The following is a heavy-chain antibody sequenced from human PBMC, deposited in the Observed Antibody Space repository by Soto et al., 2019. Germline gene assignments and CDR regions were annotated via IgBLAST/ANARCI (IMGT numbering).Heavy chain of an antibody. J-gene: IGHJ6*02. V-gene: IGHV5-51*01. CDR1: GYIFTLYW. Sequence: PGESLKISCSASGYIFTLYWIGWVRQMPWKGLEWMGIIYPGDSDTRYSPSFQGQVTISADKSISTASLQWSSLKASDTAVYYCARQSPTPGYYYFSYGMDVWGQGTTVTVSS. CDR2: IYPGDSDT. D-gene: IGHD4-17*01. CDR3: ARQSPTPGYYYFSYGMDV.